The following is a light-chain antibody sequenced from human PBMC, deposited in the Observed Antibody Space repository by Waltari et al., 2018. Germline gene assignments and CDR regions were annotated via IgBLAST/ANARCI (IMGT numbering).Light chain of an antibody. CDR3: HQYHSGHT. Sequence: DIVMTQSPDSLAVSLGERATINCKSSQSVLYSSNNKNYLAWYQQKPGQPPKLLIYWASTRESGVPDRFSGSGSGTDFTLTISSLQAEDVAVYYCHQYHSGHTFVQGTKLEI. J-gene: IGKJ2*01. CDR2: WAS. V-gene: IGKV4-1*01. CDR1: QSVLYSSNNKNY.